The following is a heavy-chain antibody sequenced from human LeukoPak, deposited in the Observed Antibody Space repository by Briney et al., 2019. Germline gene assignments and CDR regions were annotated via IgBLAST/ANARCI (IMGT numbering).Heavy chain of an antibody. Sequence: GGSLRLSCAASGFTFSSYWMHWVRQAPGKGLVWVSRINSDGSTTNYADSVKGRFTISRDNSKNTLYLQMNSLRAEDTAVYYCARGAAAGTLFDYWGQGTLVTVSS. CDR3: ARGAAAGTLFDY. D-gene: IGHD6-13*01. CDR1: GFTFSSYW. V-gene: IGHV3-74*01. J-gene: IGHJ4*02. CDR2: INSDGSTT.